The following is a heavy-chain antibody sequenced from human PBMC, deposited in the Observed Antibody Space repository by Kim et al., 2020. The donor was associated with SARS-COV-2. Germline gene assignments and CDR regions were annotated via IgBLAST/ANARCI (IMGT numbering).Heavy chain of an antibody. CDR3: AKAKEAYSAYDWYFDL. J-gene: IGHJ2*01. CDR2: ITGSSRET. V-gene: IGHV3-23*01. CDR1: GFTFSSYA. D-gene: IGHD5-12*01. Sequence: GGSLRLSCAASGFTFSSYAMGWVRQAPGKGLEWVSGITGSSRETHYADSVKGRFTISRDNSRNTLYLQTRSLRAEDTAVYYCAKAKEAYSAYDWYFDLWGRGTLVSVSS.